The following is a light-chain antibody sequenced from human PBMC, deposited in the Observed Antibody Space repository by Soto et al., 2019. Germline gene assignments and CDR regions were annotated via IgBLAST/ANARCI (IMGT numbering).Light chain of an antibody. CDR2: AAS. Sequence: EIVLTQSPGTLSLSPGERATLSCRASQSVSSSHLAWYQHKPGQAPRLLIYAASSRATGSPDRFSGGGSGTDFTLTINSLQPEDFATYYCQQTYNTPFTFGPGTKVDIK. CDR1: QSVSSSH. V-gene: IGKV3-20*01. CDR3: QQTYNTPFT. J-gene: IGKJ3*01.